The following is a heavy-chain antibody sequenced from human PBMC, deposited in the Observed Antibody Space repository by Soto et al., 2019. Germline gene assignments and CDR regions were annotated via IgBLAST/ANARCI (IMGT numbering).Heavy chain of an antibody. D-gene: IGHD3-3*01. CDR1: GYSFTSYP. CDR2: INTSNGHT. J-gene: IGHJ6*01. Sequence: QAQFVQSGAEVKKPGASVQVSCKASGYSFTSYPVHWVRQAPGQRPEWMGWINTSNGHTKYSENFQGRVIMTRDTSASTVYMDLRSLRSEDTALYYCAREGLAVFGPLQNFYHYAMDVWGQGTTVIVSS. V-gene: IGHV1-3*04. CDR3: AREGLAVFGPLQNFYHYAMDV.